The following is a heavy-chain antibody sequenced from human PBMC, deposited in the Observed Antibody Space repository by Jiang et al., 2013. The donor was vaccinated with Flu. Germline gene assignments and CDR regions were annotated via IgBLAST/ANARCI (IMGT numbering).Heavy chain of an antibody. CDR2: IWYDGSNK. CDR1: GFTFSSYG. D-gene: IGHD2-15*01. J-gene: IGHJ6*02. Sequence: RSLRLSCAASGFTFSSYGMHWVRQAPGKGLEWVAVIWYDGSNKYYADSVKGRFTISRDNSKNTLYLQMNSLRAEDTAVYYCARDSRVVVAANDYYYYYGMDVWGQGTTVTVSS. V-gene: IGHV3-33*01. CDR3: ARDSRVVVAANDYYYYYGMDV.